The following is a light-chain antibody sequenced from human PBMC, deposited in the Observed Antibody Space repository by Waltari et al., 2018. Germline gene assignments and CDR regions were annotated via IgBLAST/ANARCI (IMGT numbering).Light chain of an antibody. J-gene: IGLJ2*01. CDR3: SAYTTTNSIV. CDR2: EVN. V-gene: IGLV2-14*03. CDR1: RSDIGAYSH. Sequence: QSALTQPASVSGSPGQSITISCTGTRSDIGAYSHVSWYQQHPGKAPKLIIYEVNDRPSGVSSRFSGSKSGNTASLTISGLQAEDESEYHCSAYTTTNSIVFGGGTMLTVL.